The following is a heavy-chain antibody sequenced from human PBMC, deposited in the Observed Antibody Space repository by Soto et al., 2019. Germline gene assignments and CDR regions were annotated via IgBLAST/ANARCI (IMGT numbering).Heavy chain of an antibody. D-gene: IGHD6-6*01. CDR2: ISYDGSNE. J-gene: IGHJ4*02. CDR3: SKDSEYSSSCFAY. CDR1: GFTFSNYG. V-gene: IGHV3-30*18. Sequence: GGSLRLSCAPSGFTFSNYGLHWVRQAPGKGLEGVGVISYDGSNEYYADPAKGRFPIPRANSKKPLYLQMKSLGPEATPANYFSKDSEYSSSCFAYWGQGTLVTVSS.